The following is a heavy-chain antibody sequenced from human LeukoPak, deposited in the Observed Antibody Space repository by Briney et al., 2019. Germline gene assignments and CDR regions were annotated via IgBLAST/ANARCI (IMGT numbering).Heavy chain of an antibody. V-gene: IGHV3-23*01. CDR2: IGGSGGST. CDR1: GFTFGDYA. J-gene: IGHJ4*02. Sequence: GGSLRLSCTASGFTFGDYAMSWVRQAPGKGLEWVSAIGGSGGSTYYADSVEGRFTISRDNSKNTLYLQMNSLRAEDTAVYYCAKRGYFDYWGQGTLVTVS. CDR3: AKRGYFDY.